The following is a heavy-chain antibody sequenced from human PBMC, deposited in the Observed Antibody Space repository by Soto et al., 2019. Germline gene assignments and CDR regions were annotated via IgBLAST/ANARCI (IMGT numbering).Heavy chain of an antibody. D-gene: IGHD2-15*01. J-gene: IGHJ3*01. CDR2: ISYDGSNK. V-gene: IGHV3-30-3*01. Sequence: QVQLVESGGGVVQPGRSLRLSCAASGFIFSSYAMHWVRQAPGKGLEWVAVISYDGSNKYYADSVKGRLTISRDNSKNTLYLQMTSLRAEDTAVYYCAREYGIGGAVFDFWGQGTMVTVSS. CDR3: AREYGIGGAVFDF. CDR1: GFIFSSYA.